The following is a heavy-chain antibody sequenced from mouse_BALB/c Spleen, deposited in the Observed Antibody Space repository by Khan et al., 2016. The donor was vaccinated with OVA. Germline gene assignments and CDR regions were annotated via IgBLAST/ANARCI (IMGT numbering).Heavy chain of an antibody. CDR1: GYTFTSYW. V-gene: IGHV1S81*02. Sequence: QVQLQQPGAELVKAGASVKMSCKASGYTFTSYWMHWVKQRLGQGLEWFAETNPTNGRTYYNEKLKSKATLTVEKSSSTAYMLLSGPTFEDSACYDCARIKKIVATYFDYWGQGTTLTVSS. J-gene: IGHJ2*01. CDR2: TNPTNGRT. CDR3: ARIKKIVATYFDY. D-gene: IGHD1-1*01.